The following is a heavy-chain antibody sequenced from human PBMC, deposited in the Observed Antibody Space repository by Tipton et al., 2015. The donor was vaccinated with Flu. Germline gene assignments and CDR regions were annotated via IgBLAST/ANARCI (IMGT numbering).Heavy chain of an antibody. CDR2: IYSSGST. V-gene: IGHV4-4*07. Sequence: TLSLTCSVSGGSISSYYWSWIWQPAGKGLEWIGRIYSSGSTNYNPSLKGRVTMSVDTSKNQFSLKLSSVTAADTAVYYCARGSGSGTYVIFDFWGQGTLVTVSS. CDR3: ARGSGSGTYVIFDF. CDR1: GGSISSYY. J-gene: IGHJ4*02. D-gene: IGHD3-10*01.